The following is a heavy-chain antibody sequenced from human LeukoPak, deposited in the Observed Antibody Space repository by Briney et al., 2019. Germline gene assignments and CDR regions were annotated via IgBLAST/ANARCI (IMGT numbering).Heavy chain of an antibody. V-gene: IGHV4-59*11. J-gene: IGHJ6*03. CDR2: IHYTGST. CDR3: ARVEEGYGSGRRENYYYYYMDV. Sequence: SETLSLTCTVSGGSISSHYWSWIRQPPRKGLEWIGYIHYTGSTNYNPSLKSRVTISVDTSKNQFSLKLSSVTAADTAVYYCARVEEGYGSGRRENYYYYYMDVWGKGTTVTISS. D-gene: IGHD3-10*01. CDR1: GGSISSHY.